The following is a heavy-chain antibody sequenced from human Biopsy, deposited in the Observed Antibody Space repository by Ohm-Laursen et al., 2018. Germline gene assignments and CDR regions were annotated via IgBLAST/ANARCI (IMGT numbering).Heavy chain of an antibody. J-gene: IGHJ6*02. CDR3: ARDTRWSPYSMDV. D-gene: IGHD4-23*01. CDR2: ISGGGTI. V-gene: IGHV3-11*01. CDR1: GFSFSDYH. Sequence: SLRLSCAASGFSFSDYHMRWIRQAPGRGLEWVSYISGGGTIYYGDSMKGRVTISRGNAKNSLYLQMHSLRAEDTAVYYCARDTRWSPYSMDVWGQGTTVTVSS.